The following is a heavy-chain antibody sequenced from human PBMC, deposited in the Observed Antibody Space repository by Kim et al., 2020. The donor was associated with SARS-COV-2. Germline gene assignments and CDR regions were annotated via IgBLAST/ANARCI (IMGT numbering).Heavy chain of an antibody. Sequence: EGRVTCSRDHSKNTLFLRMNSLRAEDTAVYYCARIRAYGSGTYQSIDYWGQGTLVTVSS. D-gene: IGHD3-10*01. CDR3: ARIRAYGSGTYQSIDY. V-gene: IGHV3-23*01. J-gene: IGHJ4*02.